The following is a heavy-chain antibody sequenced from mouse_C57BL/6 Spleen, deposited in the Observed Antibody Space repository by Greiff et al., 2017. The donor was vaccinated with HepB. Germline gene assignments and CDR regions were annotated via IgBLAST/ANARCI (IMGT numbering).Heavy chain of an antibody. Sequence: QVQLQQPGTELVKPGASVKLSCKASGYTFTSYWMHWVKQRPGQGLEWIGNINPSNGGTNYNEKFKSKATLTVDKSSSTAYMQLSSLTSEDSAVYYCARLNYGSSYFSWFAYWGQGTLVTVSA. J-gene: IGHJ3*01. CDR1: GYTFTSYW. CDR2: INPSNGGT. CDR3: ARLNYGSSYFSWFAY. D-gene: IGHD1-1*01. V-gene: IGHV1-53*01.